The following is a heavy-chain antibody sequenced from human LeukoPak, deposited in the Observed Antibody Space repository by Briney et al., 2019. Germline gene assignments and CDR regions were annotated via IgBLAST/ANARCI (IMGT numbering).Heavy chain of an antibody. CDR2: IYYSGST. V-gene: IGHV4-59*01. Sequence: SETLSLTCTVSGGSISSYYRSWIREPPGKGLEGIGYIYYSGSTNYNPSLKSRVTISVDTSKNQFSLKLSSVTAADTAVYYCARGPDYYGSGSYYKRKGYFDYWGQGTLVTVSS. D-gene: IGHD3-10*01. CDR1: GGSISSYY. J-gene: IGHJ4*02. CDR3: ARGPDYYGSGSYYKRKGYFDY.